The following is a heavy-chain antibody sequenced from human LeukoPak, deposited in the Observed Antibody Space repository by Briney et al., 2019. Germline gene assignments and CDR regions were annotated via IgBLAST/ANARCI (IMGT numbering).Heavy chain of an antibody. J-gene: IGHJ4*02. Sequence: ASVKVSCMASGYTFTGYYMHWVRQAPGHGLEWMGSIHTNSGGTNYAQKFRGRVTMTRDTSISTAYMELRSLTSDETVVYYCARETYSNILTGTDYWGPGTLVTVSS. D-gene: IGHD3-9*01. CDR2: IHTNSGGT. CDR3: ARETYSNILTGTDY. CDR1: GYTFTGYY. V-gene: IGHV1-2*02.